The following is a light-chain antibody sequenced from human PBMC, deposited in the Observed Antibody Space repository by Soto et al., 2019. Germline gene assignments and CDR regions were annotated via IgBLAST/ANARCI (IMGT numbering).Light chain of an antibody. J-gene: IGLJ1*01. CDR1: SSDVGGYNS. CDR2: EVT. Sequence: QSVLTQPASVSGSPGQLITISCTGTSSDVGGYNSVSWYQQHPGKAPKLVIYEVTNRPSGISNRFSGSKSGNTASLTISGLQAEDEADYYCSSYTSSSTRVFGTGTKVTVL. V-gene: IGLV2-14*01. CDR3: SSYTSSSTRV.